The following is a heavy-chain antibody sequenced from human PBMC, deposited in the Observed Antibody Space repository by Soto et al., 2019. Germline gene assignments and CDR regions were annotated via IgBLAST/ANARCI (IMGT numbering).Heavy chain of an antibody. CDR1: GFTFSSYG. D-gene: IGHD6-13*01. V-gene: IGHV3-23*01. Sequence: GGSLRLSCAASGFTFSSYGMHWVRQAPGKGLEWVSAISGSGGSTYYADSVKGRFTISRDNSKNTLYLQMSSLRAEDTAVYYCVKDLEQQLACFFDYWSQGTLVTVSS. J-gene: IGHJ4*02. CDR3: VKDLEQQLACFFDY. CDR2: ISGSGGST.